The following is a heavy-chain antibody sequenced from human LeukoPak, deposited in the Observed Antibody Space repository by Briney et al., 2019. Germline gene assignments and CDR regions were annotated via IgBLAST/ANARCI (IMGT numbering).Heavy chain of an antibody. J-gene: IGHJ6*02. CDR1: GYTFTDYY. V-gene: IGHV1-2*02. CDR2: INPNSGGT. CDR3: AGGVKSSESSCMDV. D-gene: IGHD3-10*01. Sequence: GASVKVSCKASGYTFTDYYMHWVRQVPGQGLEWMGWINPNSGGTDYAQKFQGRVTMTRDTSISTAYMELSRLRSEDTAVYYCAGGVKSSESSCMDVWGQGTSVIVSS.